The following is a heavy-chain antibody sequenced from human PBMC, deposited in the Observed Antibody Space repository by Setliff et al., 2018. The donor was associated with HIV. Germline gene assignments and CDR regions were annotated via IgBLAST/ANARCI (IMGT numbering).Heavy chain of an antibody. J-gene: IGHJ4*02. V-gene: IGHV1-2*06. Sequence: ASVKVSCKASGYSFTGHYMHWVRQAPGQGLEWMGRINPNSGGPNYAQKFQGRVTMTRDTSISTAYMELSSLRSDDTAVYYCARGSSLDLGYYLDYWGQGALVTVSS. D-gene: IGHD3-16*01. CDR1: GYSFTGHY. CDR2: INPNSGGP. CDR3: ARGSSLDLGYYLDY.